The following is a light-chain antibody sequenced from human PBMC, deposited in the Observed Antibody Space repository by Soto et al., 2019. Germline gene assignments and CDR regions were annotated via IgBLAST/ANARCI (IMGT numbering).Light chain of an antibody. V-gene: IGKV1-39*01. Sequence: DIQMTQSPYSLYASVGDRVTITCRASQSISTYLNWYQQKPGKAPNLLIYAASTLQSGVPSRFSGSGSGTDFTLTISSLQPEDFATYYCQQSYSTPLTVGGGTKVEIK. CDR3: QQSYSTPLT. CDR1: QSISTY. J-gene: IGKJ4*01. CDR2: AAS.